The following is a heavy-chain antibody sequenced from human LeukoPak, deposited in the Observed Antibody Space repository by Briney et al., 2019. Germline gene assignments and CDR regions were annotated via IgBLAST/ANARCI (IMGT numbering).Heavy chain of an antibody. V-gene: IGHV1-2*02. Sequence: ASVTVSCKASGYTFTGYYLHWVRQAPGQGLEWMGWINPNIGDTNYAQKFQGRVTITSDTSISTAYMEMRRLRSDDTAVYYCARAKNVATSGESDYWGQGTLVTVSS. J-gene: IGHJ4*02. CDR1: GYTFTGYY. CDR3: ARAKNVATSGESDY. D-gene: IGHD5-12*01. CDR2: INPNIGDT.